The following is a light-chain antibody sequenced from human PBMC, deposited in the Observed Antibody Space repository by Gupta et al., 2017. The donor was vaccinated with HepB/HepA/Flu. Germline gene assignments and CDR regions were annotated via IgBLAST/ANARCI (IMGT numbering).Light chain of an antibody. J-gene: IGKJ4*01. V-gene: IGKV1-33*01. CDR3: LKANYVPLT. Sequence: DNQMTQSPSSLSASVGDRVTITCQASQEINIFLNWYQQKPGKAPSLLIYDASALEEGVPSRFSGSGSGTNFTLTISSLQPEDVATYYCLKANYVPLTFGGGTKVEIK. CDR2: DAS. CDR1: QEINIF.